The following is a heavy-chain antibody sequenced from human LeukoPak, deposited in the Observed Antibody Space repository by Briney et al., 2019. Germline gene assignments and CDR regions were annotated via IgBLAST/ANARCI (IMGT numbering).Heavy chain of an antibody. CDR1: GGSISSHY. D-gene: IGHD2-15*01. Sequence: SETLSLTCTVSGGSISSHYWSWIRQPPGKGLEWIGYIYYSGSTNYNPSLKSRVTILVDTSKNQFSLKLSSVTAADTAVYYCARVQGGPSLYYFDYWGQGTLVTVSS. CDR3: ARVQGGPSLYYFDY. CDR2: IYYSGST. V-gene: IGHV4-59*11. J-gene: IGHJ4*02.